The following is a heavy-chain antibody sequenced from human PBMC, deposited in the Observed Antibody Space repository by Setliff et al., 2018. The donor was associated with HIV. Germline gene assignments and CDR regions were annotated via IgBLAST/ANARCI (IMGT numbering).Heavy chain of an antibody. CDR3: ARGPSYYYDSSGYYFDS. V-gene: IGHV3-7*03. Sequence: PGGSLRLSCAASGFTLSSNWMSWVRQAPGKGLEWVANIHQDGSETNYADSGKGRFTISRDNAKSSLFLQMNSLRADDTALYCCARGPSYYYDSSGYYFDSWGQGTLVTVSS. J-gene: IGHJ4*02. CDR2: IHQDGSET. D-gene: IGHD3-22*01. CDR1: GFTLSSNW.